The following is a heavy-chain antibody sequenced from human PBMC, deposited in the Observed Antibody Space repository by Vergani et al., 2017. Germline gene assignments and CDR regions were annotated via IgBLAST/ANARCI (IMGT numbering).Heavy chain of an antibody. V-gene: IGHV4-61*02. CDR2: IYTSGST. CDR1: GSSISSGNYY. J-gene: IGHJ6*02. Sequence: QVQLQESGPGLVKPSQTLSLPCTVSGSSISSGNYYWNWLRQPAGKGLEWIGRIYTSGSTNYNPSLKSRVTISLDTSKNQFSLKLTSVTAADTAVYYCARQVAVAVKWWGPYFYYCMDVWGQGTTVTVSS. CDR3: ARQVAVAVKWWGPYFYYCMDV. D-gene: IGHD6-19*01.